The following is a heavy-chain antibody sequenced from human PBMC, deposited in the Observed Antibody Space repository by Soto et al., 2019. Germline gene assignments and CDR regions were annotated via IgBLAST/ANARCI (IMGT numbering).Heavy chain of an antibody. CDR2: INPNSGVT. Sequence: QVQLVQSGAEVKKPGASVTVSCRASGDTFTGYYMRWVRQAPGQGLEWMGWINPNSGVTKYAQKFQGWVTMTRDTSIRTVYMELNRLRSDDTAVYYCARESGGATATLDYYYFYMDVWGTGTTVTVSS. CDR3: ARESGGATATLDYYYFYMDV. J-gene: IGHJ6*03. CDR1: GDTFTGYY. D-gene: IGHD5-12*01. V-gene: IGHV1-2*04.